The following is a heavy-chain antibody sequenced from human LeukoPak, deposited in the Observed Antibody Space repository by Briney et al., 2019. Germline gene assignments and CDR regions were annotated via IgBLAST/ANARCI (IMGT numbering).Heavy chain of an antibody. CDR1: GGSISSHY. CDR2: IYYSGST. CDR3: ARAPRVFAIYYYFDY. J-gene: IGHJ4*02. Sequence: SETLSLTCTVSGGSISSHYWSWIRQPPGKGLEWIGYIYYSGSTNYNPSLKSRVTISVDTSKNQFSLKLSSVTAADTAVYCCARAPRVFAIYYYFDYWGQGTLVTVSS. V-gene: IGHV4-59*11. D-gene: IGHD3-3*02.